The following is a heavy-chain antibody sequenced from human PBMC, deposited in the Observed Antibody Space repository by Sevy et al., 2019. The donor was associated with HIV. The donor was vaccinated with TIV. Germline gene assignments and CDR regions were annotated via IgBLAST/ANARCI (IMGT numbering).Heavy chain of an antibody. Sequence: GGSLRLSCAASGFTFTLYAIHWVRQAPGKGLEWVALISYSGTNKYYADSVKGQFTISRDDSKNTDYLQMNNLRTDDTAVDYCARVAVEYCTDDCYHRFDYWGQGTQVTVSS. CDR1: GFTFTLYA. CDR3: ARVAVEYCTDDCYHRFDY. J-gene: IGHJ4*02. CDR2: ISYSGTNK. V-gene: IGHV3-30-3*01. D-gene: IGHD2-21*02.